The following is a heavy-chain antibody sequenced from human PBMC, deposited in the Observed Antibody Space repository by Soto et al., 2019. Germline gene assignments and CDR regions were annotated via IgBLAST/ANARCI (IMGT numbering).Heavy chain of an antibody. CDR3: AKEGRGSSWYGGNY. CDR2: IYYNGAT. J-gene: IGHJ4*02. CDR1: GGSISTSNFY. D-gene: IGHD6-13*01. V-gene: IGHV4-39*01. Sequence: QVQLQESGPGLVKPSETLSLTCTVSGGSISTSNFYWAWIRQPPGKGLEWIATIYYNGATQYNPSLKNRVTISVDTSKNQFSLKVNSGTAADTAVYYCAKEGRGSSWYGGNYWGQGTLVTVSS.